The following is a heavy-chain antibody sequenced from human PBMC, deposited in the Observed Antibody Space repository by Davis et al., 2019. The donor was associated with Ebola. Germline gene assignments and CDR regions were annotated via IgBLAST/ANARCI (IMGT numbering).Heavy chain of an antibody. CDR1: GYTFTSYG. J-gene: IGHJ5*02. Sequence: AASVKVSCKASGYTFTSYGISWVRQAPGQGLEWMGWISAYNGNTNYAQKLQGRVTMTTDTSTSTAYMELSSLRSEDTAVYYCARGDCSSTSCYRWFDPWGQGTLVTVSS. V-gene: IGHV1-18*01. CDR3: ARGDCSSTSCYRWFDP. D-gene: IGHD2-2*01. CDR2: ISAYNGNT.